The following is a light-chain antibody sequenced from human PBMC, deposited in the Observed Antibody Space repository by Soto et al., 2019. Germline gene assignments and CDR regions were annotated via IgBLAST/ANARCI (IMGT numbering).Light chain of an antibody. V-gene: IGKV3-20*01. CDR1: QSVSSSY. J-gene: IGKJ1*01. CDR2: GAS. CDR3: QQYATWT. Sequence: EIVLTQSPGTLSLSPGERATLSCRASQSVSSSYLAWYQQKPGQAPRLLIYGASSRATGIPDRFSGSGPGTDFTLTISRLEPEDFAVYYCQQYATWTFGQGTKVEIK.